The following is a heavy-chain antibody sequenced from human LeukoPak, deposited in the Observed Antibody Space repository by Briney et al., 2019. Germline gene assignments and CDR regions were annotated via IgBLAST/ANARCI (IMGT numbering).Heavy chain of an antibody. CDR1: GFTFSSYS. Sequence: GSLRLSCAASGFTFSSYSMNWVRQAPGKGLEWVSYISSSSSTIYYADSVKGRFTISRDNAKNSLYLQMNSLRAEDTAVYYCAREGYYYDSSGYYSWISYWGQGTLVTVSS. CDR2: ISSSSSTI. CDR3: AREGYYYDSSGYYSWISY. V-gene: IGHV3-48*04. J-gene: IGHJ4*02. D-gene: IGHD3-22*01.